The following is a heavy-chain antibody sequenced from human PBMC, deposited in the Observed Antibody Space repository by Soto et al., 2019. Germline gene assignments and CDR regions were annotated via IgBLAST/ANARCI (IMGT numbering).Heavy chain of an antibody. CDR1: GFTFRIYA. CDR3: AKGGPMVRGVMNRYWFDP. D-gene: IGHD3-10*01. CDR2: ISGIGGST. V-gene: IGHV3-23*01. J-gene: IGHJ5*02. Sequence: VVSLRPSYRTSGFTFRIYAMSRFRQAPGKGLEWVSAISGIGGSTYYADSVKGRFTISRDNSKNTLYLQMNSLRAEDTAVYYCAKGGPMVRGVMNRYWFDPWGQGT.